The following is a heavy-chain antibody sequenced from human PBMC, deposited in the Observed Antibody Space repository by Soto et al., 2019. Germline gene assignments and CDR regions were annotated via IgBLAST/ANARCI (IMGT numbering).Heavy chain of an antibody. CDR2: VSRSGGNT. CDR1: GFTFSDYA. CDR3: AKDQASGQGSFDS. Sequence: GGSLRLSCAASGFTFSDYAMSWVRQAPGKGLEWVSAVSRSGGNTYYADSVKGRFTISRDNSKNTLFLQMNSLRADDTAVYYCAKDQASGQGSFDSWGQGTLVTVSS. V-gene: IGHV3-23*01. J-gene: IGHJ4*02.